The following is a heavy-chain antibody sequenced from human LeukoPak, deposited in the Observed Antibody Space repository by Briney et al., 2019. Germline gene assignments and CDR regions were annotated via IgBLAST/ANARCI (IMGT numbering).Heavy chain of an antibody. Sequence: PGGSLRLSCTASGFALGSFAMHWVRQGAGKRLEYISAISVNGNTTYYDTSVKGRFVISRDNSRNKLYLQMGRLRPEDTAMYFCVRGGASEIVYWGRGALVTVS. CDR2: ISVNGNTT. D-gene: IGHD3-16*02. CDR1: GFALGSFA. J-gene: IGHJ4*02. CDR3: VRGGASEIVY. V-gene: IGHV3-64*01.